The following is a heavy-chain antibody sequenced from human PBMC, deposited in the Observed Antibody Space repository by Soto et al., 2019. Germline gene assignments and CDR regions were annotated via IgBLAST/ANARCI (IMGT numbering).Heavy chain of an antibody. CDR2: ISHDGRNK. CDR3: ARDRPEMDV. J-gene: IGHJ6*02. Sequence: QVQLVESGGGVVQPGTSLRLSCAVSGFTFSNYPMHWVRQAPGKGLEWVAVISHDGRNKLYADSVKGRFTISRDTPKNIEYLEMNSLIADDTAVYYCARDRPEMDVWGQGTTVIVSS. V-gene: IGHV3-30*04. CDR1: GFTFSNYP.